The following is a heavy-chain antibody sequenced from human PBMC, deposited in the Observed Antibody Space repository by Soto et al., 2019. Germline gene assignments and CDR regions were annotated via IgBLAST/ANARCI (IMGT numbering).Heavy chain of an antibody. CDR1: GFTVSSNY. CDR3: ARGSMGDGFDY. V-gene: IGHV3-53*01. Sequence: ESGGGLIQRGGSLRLSCAASGFTVSSNYMSWVRQAPGKGLEWVSVMYSGGLTYYADSVKGRFPIARDNSKNTLYRQMTSLRVEDTAVDYCARGSMGDGFDYWGQGTLVTVSS. D-gene: IGHD3-16*01. CDR2: MYSGGLT. J-gene: IGHJ4*02.